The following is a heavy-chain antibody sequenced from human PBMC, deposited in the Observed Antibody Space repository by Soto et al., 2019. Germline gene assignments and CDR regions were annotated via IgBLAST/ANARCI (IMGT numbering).Heavy chain of an antibody. Sequence: GASVKVSCKASGYTFTSYDINWVRQATGQGLEWMGWMNPNSGNTGYAQKFQGRVTMTRNTSISTAYMELSSLRSEDTAVYYCARGGYCSGGSCSNNPDFDYWGQGTLVTVSS. CDR2: MNPNSGNT. D-gene: IGHD2-15*01. V-gene: IGHV1-8*01. J-gene: IGHJ4*02. CDR1: GYTFTSYD. CDR3: ARGGYCSGGSCSNNPDFDY.